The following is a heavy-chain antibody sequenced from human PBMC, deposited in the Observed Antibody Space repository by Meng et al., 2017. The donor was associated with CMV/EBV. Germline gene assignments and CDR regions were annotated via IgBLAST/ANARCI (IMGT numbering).Heavy chain of an antibody. D-gene: IGHD3-10*01. CDR2: INHSGST. CDR3: ARADYGSGNFYFDY. J-gene: IGHJ4*02. V-gene: IGHV4-34*01. Sequence: SETLSLTCAVYGGSYSGYYWSWIRQPPGKGLEWIGEINHSGSTNYNPSLKSRVTISVDTSKNQFSLKLSSVTATDTAIYYCARADYGSGNFYFDYWAQGTLVTVSS. CDR1: GGSYSGYY.